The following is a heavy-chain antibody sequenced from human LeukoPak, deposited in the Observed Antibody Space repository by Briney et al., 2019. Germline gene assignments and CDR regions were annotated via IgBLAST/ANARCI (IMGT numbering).Heavy chain of an antibody. CDR3: AREPWVGYDSGFDT. V-gene: IGHV4-59*12. CDR2: IYYSGST. J-gene: IGHJ4*02. D-gene: IGHD5-12*01. Sequence: SETLSLTCTVSGGSISSYYWSWIRQPPGKGLEWIGYIYYSGSTNYNPSLKSRVTISVDTSKNQFSLKLSSVTAADTAVYYCAREPWVGYDSGFDTWGQGTLVTVSS. CDR1: GGSISSYY.